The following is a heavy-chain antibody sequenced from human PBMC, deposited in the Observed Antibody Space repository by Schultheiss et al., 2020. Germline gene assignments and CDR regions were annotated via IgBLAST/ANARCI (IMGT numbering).Heavy chain of an antibody. CDR1: GYSFTSYW. V-gene: IGHV5-51*01. CDR2: IYPGDSDT. D-gene: IGHD2-21*01. J-gene: IGHJ3*02. CDR3: ARSYSEPYDAFDI. Sequence: GESLMISCKGSGYSFTSYWIGWVRQMPGKGLEWMGIIYPGDSDTRYSPSFQGQVTISADKSISTAYLQWSSLKASDTAMYYCARSYSEPYDAFDIWGQGTRVNVSS.